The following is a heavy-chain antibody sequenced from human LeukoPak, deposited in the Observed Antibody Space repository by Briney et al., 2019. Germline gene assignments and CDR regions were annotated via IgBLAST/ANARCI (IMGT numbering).Heavy chain of an antibody. Sequence: GGSLRLSCAASGFTFSSYAMSWVRQAPGKGLEWVSTISDSSGGSTYYADSVKGRFTISRDNSKNTLYLQMNSLRAEDTAVYYCVKGRTGFDYWGQGTLVTVSS. D-gene: IGHD4-17*01. CDR3: VKGRTGFDY. V-gene: IGHV3-23*01. J-gene: IGHJ4*02. CDR2: ISDSSGGST. CDR1: GFTFSSYA.